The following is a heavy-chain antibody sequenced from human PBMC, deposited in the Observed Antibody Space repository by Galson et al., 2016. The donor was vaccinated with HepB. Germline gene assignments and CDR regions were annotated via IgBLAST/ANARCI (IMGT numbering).Heavy chain of an antibody. Sequence: SLRLSCAASGFTFSTFSNYGMSWVRQAPGQGLEWVSAISGSGGSTYYADSVTGRFTISRDNSKNTLYLQMNSLRAEDTAVYYCAKEFYDYVWGNYRPRPVDYWGQGTLVTVSS. CDR1: GFTFSTFSNYG. D-gene: IGHD3-16*02. CDR2: ISGSGGST. CDR3: AKEFYDYVWGNYRPRPVDY. V-gene: IGHV3-23*01. J-gene: IGHJ4*02.